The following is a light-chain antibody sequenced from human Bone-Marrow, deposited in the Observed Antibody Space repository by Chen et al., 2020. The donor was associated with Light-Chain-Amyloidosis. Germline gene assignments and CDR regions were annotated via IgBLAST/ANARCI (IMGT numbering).Light chain of an antibody. Sequence: SYVLTQPSSVSVAPGQTATIACGGNNIGSTSVHWYQQTPGQAPLLVVYDASDRPEGIPERLAGCNSGNAATLTISRVEAGDEADYYGQVWDRSSDRPVFGGGTQLTVL. J-gene: IGLJ3*02. CDR2: DAS. V-gene: IGLV3-21*02. CDR3: QVWDRSSDRPV. CDR1: NIGSTS.